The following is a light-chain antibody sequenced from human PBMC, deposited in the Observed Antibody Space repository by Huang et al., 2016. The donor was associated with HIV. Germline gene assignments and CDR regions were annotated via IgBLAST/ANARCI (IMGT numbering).Light chain of an antibody. CDR1: KNITNKF. J-gene: IGKJ4*01. CDR2: GAS. Sequence: EVVLTQSPDTLSLSPGERAALSCRASKNITNKFLAWYQQKSGQAPGLLIYGASRRAIGIPDRFSGSRSGTDFTLTISRLEPQDSAVYYCQQYLTSPLTFGGGTNVEIK. V-gene: IGKV3-20*01. CDR3: QQYLTSPLT.